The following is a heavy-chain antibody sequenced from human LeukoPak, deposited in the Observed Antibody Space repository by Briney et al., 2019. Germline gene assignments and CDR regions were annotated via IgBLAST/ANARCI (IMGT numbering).Heavy chain of an antibody. J-gene: IGHJ4*02. CDR2: MNPNSGVT. V-gene: IGHV1-2*02. Sequence: ASVKVSCTASGYPFTAYHIHWVRQAPGQGLEWMGWMNPNSGVTNYAQKFQGRVTMTRDTSISTAYMELSALRSEDTAVYYCARDFMVWGVTSPDHWGQRSLVTVSS. CDR1: GYPFTAYH. D-gene: IGHD3-10*01. CDR3: ARDFMVWGVTSPDH.